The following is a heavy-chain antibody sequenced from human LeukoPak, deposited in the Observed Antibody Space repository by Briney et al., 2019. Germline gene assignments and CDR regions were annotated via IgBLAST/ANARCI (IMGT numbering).Heavy chain of an antibody. CDR3: ARTYYDSSY. V-gene: IGHV4-34*01. J-gene: IGHJ4*02. CDR2: IYHSGST. D-gene: IGHD3-22*01. Sequence: SETLSLTCAVYGGSFSDYYWTWIRQPPGKGLEWIGEIYHSGSTNYNPSLKSRVTISVDTSKNQFSLKLSSVTAADTAVYYCARTYYDSSYWGQGTLVTVSS. CDR1: GGSFSDYY.